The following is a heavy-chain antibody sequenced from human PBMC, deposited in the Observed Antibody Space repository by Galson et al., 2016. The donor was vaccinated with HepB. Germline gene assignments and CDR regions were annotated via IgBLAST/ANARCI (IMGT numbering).Heavy chain of an antibody. D-gene: IGHD1-7*01. V-gene: IGHV3-30*18. CDR1: GFRFSGHG. Sequence: SLRLSCAASGFRFSGHGMHWVRQAPGKGLEWVGIMSYHGIDKYIADSVKGRFSISRDNSRNTLYLQMNSLRPEDTAVYYCAKGGDNWNFFDSCGQGTLVTVSS. CDR2: MSYHGIDK. J-gene: IGHJ4*02. CDR3: AKGGDNWNFFDS.